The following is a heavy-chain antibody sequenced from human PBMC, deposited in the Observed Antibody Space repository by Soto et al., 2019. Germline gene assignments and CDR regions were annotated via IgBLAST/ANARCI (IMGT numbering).Heavy chain of an antibody. J-gene: IGHJ5*02. V-gene: IGHV2-5*02. CDR1: GFSLSTSGVG. CDR3: ANNQGYWQLDRLFEP. CDR2: IYWDDDK. Sequence: QITLKESGPTLVKPTQTLTLTCTFSGFSLSTSGVGVGWIRQPPGKALEWLALIYWDDDKRYSPSLKSRLTNTNDTPKNQGVLKMTNMDPVDTATYYCANNQGYWQLDRLFEPLGQGTLVTVSS. D-gene: IGHD6-6*01.